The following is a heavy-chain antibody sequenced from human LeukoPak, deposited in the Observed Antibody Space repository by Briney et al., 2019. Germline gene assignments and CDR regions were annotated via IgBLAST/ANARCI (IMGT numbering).Heavy chain of an antibody. D-gene: IGHD6-6*01. V-gene: IGHV4-59*01. CDR2: IYYSGST. CDR3: ARVGGYSSSSFGLPWVRDDAFDI. J-gene: IGHJ3*02. CDR1: GGSISSYY. Sequence: SETLSLTCTVSGGSISSYYCSWIRQPPGKGLEWIGYIYYSGSTNYNPSLKSRVTISVDTSKNQFSLKLSSVTAAGTAVYYCARVGGYSSSSFGLPWVRDDAFDIWGQGTMVTVSS.